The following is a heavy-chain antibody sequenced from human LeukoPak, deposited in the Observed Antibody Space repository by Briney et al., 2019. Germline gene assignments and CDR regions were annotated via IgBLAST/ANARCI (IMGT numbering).Heavy chain of an antibody. D-gene: IGHD3-22*01. J-gene: IGHJ4*02. V-gene: IGHV4-59*08. CDR2: IYYSGST. CDR3: ARHGVGGNYYDSSGQLDY. CDR1: GGSISSYY. Sequence: SETLSLTCTVSGGSISSYYWSWIRQPPGKGLEWIGYIYYSGSTNYNPSLKSRVTISVDTSKNQFSLRLTSVTAADTAVYYCARHGVGGNYYDSSGQLDYWGQGTLVTVSS.